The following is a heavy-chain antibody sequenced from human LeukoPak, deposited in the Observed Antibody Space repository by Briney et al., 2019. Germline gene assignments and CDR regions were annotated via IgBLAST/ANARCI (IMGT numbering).Heavy chain of an antibody. D-gene: IGHD6-19*01. CDR2: IIPIFGTA. CDR3: ARKLAPYSSGWYGYYGMDV. V-gene: IGHV1-69*13. Sequence: SVKVSCKASGGTFSSYAISWVRQAPGQGLEWMGGIIPIFGTANYAQKFQGRVTITADESTSTAYMELSSLRSEDTAVYYCARKLAPYSSGWYGYYGMDVWGQGTTVTVSS. CDR1: GGTFSSYA. J-gene: IGHJ6*02.